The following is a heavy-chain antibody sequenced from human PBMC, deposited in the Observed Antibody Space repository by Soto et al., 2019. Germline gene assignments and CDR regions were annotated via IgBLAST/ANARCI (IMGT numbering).Heavy chain of an antibody. D-gene: IGHD2-21*02. CDR3: ARESGDWHLNCFHP. CDR1: GFNFSNHW. CDR2: ITSDGKSK. J-gene: IGHJ5*02. V-gene: IGHV3-74*01. Sequence: GGSLRLSCAASGFNFSNHWMHWVRQRPGAGLVWVSRITSDGKSKAYAESVKGRFAISRDNAKNTLYLQMNGLTAEDTAVYYCARESGDWHLNCFHPWGLGTRVTVSS.